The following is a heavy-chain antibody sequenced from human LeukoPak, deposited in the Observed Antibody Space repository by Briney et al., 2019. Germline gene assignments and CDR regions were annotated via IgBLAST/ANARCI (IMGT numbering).Heavy chain of an antibody. D-gene: IGHD3-3*01. CDR3: ARVAAIFGVVNDAFDI. V-gene: IGHV3-21*01. Sequence: GGSLRLSCAASGFILSSYNMNWVRQAPGKGLEWVSSSSSSSSYIYYADSVKGRFTISRDNAKNSLYPQMNSLRAEDTAVYYCARVAAIFGVVNDAFDIWGQGTMVTVSS. CDR2: SSSSSSYI. J-gene: IGHJ3*02. CDR1: GFILSSYN.